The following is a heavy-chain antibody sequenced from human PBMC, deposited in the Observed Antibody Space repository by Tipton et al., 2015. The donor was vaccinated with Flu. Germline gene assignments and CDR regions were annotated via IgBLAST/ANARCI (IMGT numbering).Heavy chain of an antibody. Sequence: TLSLTCTVSGGSISSYYWGWIRQPAGKGLEWIGRIYTSGSTNYNPSLKSRVTMSVDTSKNQFSLKLSSVTAADTAVYYCVVVPAAQHPSRRAPGYYFDYWGQGTLVTVSS. D-gene: IGHD2-2*01. CDR3: VVVPAAQHPSRRAPGYYFDY. CDR2: IYTSGST. J-gene: IGHJ4*02. CDR1: GGSISSYY. V-gene: IGHV4-4*07.